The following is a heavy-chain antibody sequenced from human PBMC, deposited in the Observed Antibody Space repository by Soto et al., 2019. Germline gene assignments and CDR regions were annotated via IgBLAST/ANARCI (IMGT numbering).Heavy chain of an antibody. D-gene: IGHD6-6*01. J-gene: IGHJ6*03. Sequence: SETLSLTCTVSGGSISSSSYYWGWIRQPPGKGLEWIGSIYYSGSTYYNPSLKSRVTISVDTSKNQFSLKLSSVTAADTAVYYCARDKDSSSSKGYMDVWGKGTTVTVSS. CDR1: GGSISSSSYY. CDR3: ARDKDSSSSKGYMDV. V-gene: IGHV4-39*02. CDR2: IYYSGST.